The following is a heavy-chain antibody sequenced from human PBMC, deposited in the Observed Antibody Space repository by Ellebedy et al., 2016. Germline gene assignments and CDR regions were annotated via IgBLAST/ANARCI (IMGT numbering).Heavy chain of an antibody. D-gene: IGHD4-23*01. J-gene: IGHJ4*02. V-gene: IGHV4-34*01. CDR1: GFTFSSYA. CDR3: AREGVVTPFDY. Sequence: GSLRLSXAASGFTFSSYAMSWVRQPPGKGLEWIGEINHSGSTNYNPSLKSRVTISVDTSKNQFSLKLSSVTAADTAVYYCAREGVVTPFDYWGQGTLVTVSS. CDR2: INHSGST.